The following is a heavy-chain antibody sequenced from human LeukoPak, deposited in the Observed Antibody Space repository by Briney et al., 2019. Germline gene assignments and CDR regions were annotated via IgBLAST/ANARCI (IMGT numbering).Heavy chain of an antibody. V-gene: IGHV4-59*01. Sequence: SQTLSLTCTVSGGSISSYYWSWIRQPPGKGLEWIGYIYYSGNTNYNPSLKSRVTISVDTSKNQFSLKLSSVTAADTAVYYCARIPSAPYYYYMDGWGKGTTVTVSS. D-gene: IGHD6-13*01. CDR3: ARIPSAPYYYYMDG. CDR2: IYYSGNT. J-gene: IGHJ6*03. CDR1: GGSISSYY.